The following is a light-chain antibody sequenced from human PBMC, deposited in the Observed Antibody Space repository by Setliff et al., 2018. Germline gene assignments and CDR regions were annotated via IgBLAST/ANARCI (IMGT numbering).Light chain of an antibody. V-gene: IGLV2-8*01. CDR1: SSDVGGYNY. J-gene: IGLJ1*01. CDR3: SSYAGSNNPYV. CDR2: EVS. Sequence: GEPGQSVTISCTGTSSDVGGYNYVSWYQQHPGKAPKLMIYEVSKRPSGVPDRFSGSKSGNTASLTVSGLQAEDEADYYCSSYAGSNNPYVFGTGTKVTVL.